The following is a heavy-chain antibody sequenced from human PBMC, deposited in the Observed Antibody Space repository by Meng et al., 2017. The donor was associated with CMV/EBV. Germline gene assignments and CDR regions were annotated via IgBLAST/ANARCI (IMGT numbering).Heavy chain of an antibody. CDR1: GGTFSSYA. CDR3: ARVDRYNWNDVGAFDI. Sequence: SVKVSCKASGGTFSSYAISWVRQAPGQGLEWMGGIIPIFGTANYAQKFQGKVTITTDESTSTAYMELSSLRSEDTAVYYCARVDRYNWNDVGAFDIWGQGTMVTVSS. D-gene: IGHD1-1*01. V-gene: IGHV1-69*05. CDR2: IIPIFGTA. J-gene: IGHJ3*02.